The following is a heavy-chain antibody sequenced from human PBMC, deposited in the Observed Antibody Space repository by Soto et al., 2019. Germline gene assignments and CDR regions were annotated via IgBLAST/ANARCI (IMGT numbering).Heavy chain of an antibody. D-gene: IGHD7-27*01. CDR1: GFTFSSHG. V-gene: IGHV3-33*06. CDR2: ILYDGSNK. CDR3: AKDLTGDCAQGHLCEY. Sequence: GGSLRLSCAAAGFTFSSHGMHCVRQAPGKGMAWEAVILYDGSNKYYADSVKGRFTISRDNSKNTLYLQMNSLRAEDTAMYYCAKDLTGDCAQGHLCEYWGQGVMVTVSS. J-gene: IGHJ4*02.